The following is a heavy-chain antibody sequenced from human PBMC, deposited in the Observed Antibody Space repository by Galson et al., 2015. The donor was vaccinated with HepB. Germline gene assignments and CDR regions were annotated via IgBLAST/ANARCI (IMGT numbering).Heavy chain of an antibody. CDR3: TRREYDSSGPSGFFGS. CDR2: INPSDNNK. D-gene: IGHD6-6*01. V-gene: IGHV1-46*03. CDR1: GYTFTSYY. Sequence: SVKVSCKASGYTFTSYYIHWIRQAPGQGLEWMGVINPSDNNKNYAQKFQGRVTMSRDTSSSTVYMVLNSLGSEDTATYYCTRREYDSSGPSGFFGSWGQGTRVTVS. J-gene: IGHJ4*02.